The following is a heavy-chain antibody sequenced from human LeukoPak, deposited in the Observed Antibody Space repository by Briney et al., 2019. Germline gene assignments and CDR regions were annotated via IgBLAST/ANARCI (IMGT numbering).Heavy chain of an antibody. J-gene: IGHJ4*02. V-gene: IGHV1-8*01. CDR3: ASTRLWFGELFPSFFDY. CDR2: MNPNSGNT. Sequence: ASVKVSCKSSGYTFTIYDINWVRQATGQGLEWMGWMNPNSGNTGYAQKFQGRVTMTRNTSISTAYMELSSLRSEDTAVYYCASTRLWFGELFPSFFDYWGQGTLVTVSS. D-gene: IGHD3-10*01. CDR1: GYTFTIYD.